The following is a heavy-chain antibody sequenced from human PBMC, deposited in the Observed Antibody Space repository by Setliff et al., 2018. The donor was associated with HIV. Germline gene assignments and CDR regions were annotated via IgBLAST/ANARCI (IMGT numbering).Heavy chain of an antibody. Sequence: SVKVSCKASGGTFGIYGISWVRQAPGQGLEWMGGTIPMFGTANYAQKFQGRVTITTDESTNTGYMELSSLRAEDTAVYYCAKDFADYVFRIYYYYYGMDVWGQGTTVTVSS. CDR1: GGTFGIYG. D-gene: IGHD3-16*01. CDR2: TIPMFGTA. J-gene: IGHJ6*02. V-gene: IGHV1-69*05. CDR3: AKDFADYVFRIYYYYYGMDV.